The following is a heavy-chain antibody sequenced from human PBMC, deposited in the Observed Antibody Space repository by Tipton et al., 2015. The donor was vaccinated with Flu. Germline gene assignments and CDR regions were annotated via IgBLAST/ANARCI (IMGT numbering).Heavy chain of an antibody. D-gene: IGHD6-19*01. CDR2: IYPGNSDI. CDR1: GYIFTNYW. Sequence: QSEAEVKKPGESLKISCEGSGYIFTNYWIGWVRQVPGKGLEWMGIIYPGNSDIKYSPSFQGQVTISADKSVNTAYLQWSSLKASDTAMYYCVRRDSIGWFYFQFWGQGTRVTVSS. J-gene: IGHJ4*02. CDR3: VRRDSIGWFYFQF. V-gene: IGHV5-51*06.